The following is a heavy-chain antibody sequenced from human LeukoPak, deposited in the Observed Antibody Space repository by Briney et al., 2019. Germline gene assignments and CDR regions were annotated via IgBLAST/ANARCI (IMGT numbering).Heavy chain of an antibody. Sequence: PSQTLSLTCAVSGGSISSGGYSWSWIRQPPGQGLEWIGYIYHSGSTYYNPSLKSRVTISVDRSKNQFSLKLSSVTAADTAVYYCARASGVWLDYWGQGTLVTVSS. D-gene: IGHD3-10*01. V-gene: IGHV4-30-2*01. CDR2: IYHSGST. CDR3: ARASGVWLDY. J-gene: IGHJ4*02. CDR1: GGSISSGGYS.